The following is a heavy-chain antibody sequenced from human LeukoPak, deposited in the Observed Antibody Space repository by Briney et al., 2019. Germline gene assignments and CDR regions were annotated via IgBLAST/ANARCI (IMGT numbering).Heavy chain of an antibody. CDR2: ISSSSRTV. CDR1: DVTFSTFT. CDR3: AKGSPRGGLDS. J-gene: IGHJ4*02. D-gene: IGHD1-14*01. V-gene: IGHV3-48*01. Sequence: GGSLRLSCAASDVTFSTFTMHWVRQAPGKGLEWVSSISSSSRTVNYADSVQGRFIASRDNANNSMFLQMNDLRREDTAVYYCAKGSPRGGLDSWGQGTLVTVSS.